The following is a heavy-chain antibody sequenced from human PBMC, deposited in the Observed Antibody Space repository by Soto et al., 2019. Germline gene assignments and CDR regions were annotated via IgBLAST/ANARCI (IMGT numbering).Heavy chain of an antibody. D-gene: IGHD4-4*01. Sequence: LRLSCAASGFTFRSYGMHWVRQAPGKGLEWVAVISYDGSNKYYADSVKGRFTISRDNSKNTLYLQMNSLRAEDTAVYYCAKVHLYSNYGFDYWGRGTLVTVSS. CDR3: AKVHLYSNYGFDY. J-gene: IGHJ4*02. CDR2: ISYDGSNK. V-gene: IGHV3-30*18. CDR1: GFTFRSYG.